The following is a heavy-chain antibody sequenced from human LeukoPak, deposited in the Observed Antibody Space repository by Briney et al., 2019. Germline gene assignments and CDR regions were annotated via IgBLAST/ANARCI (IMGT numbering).Heavy chain of an antibody. D-gene: IGHD1-26*01. CDR1: GFTFSSYW. J-gene: IGHJ4*02. V-gene: IGHV3-74*01. Sequence: GGSLRLSCAASGFTFSSYWMHWVRPAPGKGPVWVSRINGDGSSTSYADSVKGRFTISRDNAKNTLYLQMNSLRAEDTAVYYCASPKSLSSGSQWCFDYWGQGALVTVSS. CDR2: INGDGSST. CDR3: ASPKSLSSGSQWCFDY.